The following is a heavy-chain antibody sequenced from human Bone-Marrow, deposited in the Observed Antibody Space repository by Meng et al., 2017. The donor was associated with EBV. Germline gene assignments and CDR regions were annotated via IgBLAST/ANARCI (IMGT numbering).Heavy chain of an antibody. CDR3: ARGAGYSSGWYGDPKYFQH. CDR1: GGSFSGYY. D-gene: IGHD6-19*01. V-gene: IGHV4-34*01. Sequence: QGRRQRWGGGLLKPSEPLSLSVPVNGGSFSGYYWSWIRQPPGKGLEWIGEINHSESTNYNPSLKSRVTISVDTAKNQFSLKLSSVTAADTAVYYCARGAGYSSGWYGDPKYFQHWGQGTLVTVSS. J-gene: IGHJ1*01. CDR2: INHSEST.